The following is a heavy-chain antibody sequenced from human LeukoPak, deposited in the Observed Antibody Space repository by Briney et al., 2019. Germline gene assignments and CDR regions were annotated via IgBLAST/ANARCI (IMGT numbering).Heavy chain of an antibody. J-gene: IGHJ4*02. V-gene: IGHV3-48*04. CDR3: ARGRVSSPYDY. Sequence: GGSLRLSCAASGFTFSSYSMNWVRQAPGKGLEWVSYISSSSSTIYYADSVKGRFTISRDNAKNSLHLQMNSLRAEDTAVYYCARGRVSSPYDYWGQGTLVTVSS. D-gene: IGHD1-26*01. CDR2: ISSSSSTI. CDR1: GFTFSSYS.